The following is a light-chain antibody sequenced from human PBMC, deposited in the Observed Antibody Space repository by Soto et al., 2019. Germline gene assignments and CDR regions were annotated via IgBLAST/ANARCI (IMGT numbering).Light chain of an antibody. Sequence: DIVLTQSPGTLSLSPGERATLSCRASQIISSTYLGWYQQKPGQAPRLLIYGASGRATGIPDRFSGSGSGTDFTLTISRLEPEDLAVYYCQRYGTSLYTFGQGTKLEIK. J-gene: IGKJ2*01. CDR3: QRYGTSLYT. CDR2: GAS. V-gene: IGKV3-20*01. CDR1: QIISSTY.